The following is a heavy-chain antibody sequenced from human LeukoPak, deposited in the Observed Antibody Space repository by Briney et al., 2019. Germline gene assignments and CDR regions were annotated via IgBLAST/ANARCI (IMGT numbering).Heavy chain of an antibody. D-gene: IGHD4-17*01. Sequence: GGSLRLSGSASEFTFSNFWMSWVRQAPGKGPEGVANIKQDGSEKYYVDSVKGRFTISRDDAETSLHLQMNSLRAEDTAVYYCARGGKHGDYWYFDLWGPGTLVTVSS. J-gene: IGHJ2*01. CDR1: EFTFSNFW. CDR3: ARGGKHGDYWYFDL. CDR2: IKQDGSEK. V-gene: IGHV3-7*01.